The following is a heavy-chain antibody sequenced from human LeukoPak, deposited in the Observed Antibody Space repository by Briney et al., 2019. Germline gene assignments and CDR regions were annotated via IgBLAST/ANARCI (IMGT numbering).Heavy chain of an antibody. CDR3: ARIRSDYFDY. Sequence: SETLSLTCAVSGGSISSGGYSWSWIRQPPGKGLEWIGYIYHSGSTYYNPSLKSRVTISVDRSKNQFSLKLSSVTAADTAVYYCARIRSDYFDYWGQGTLVTVSS. CDR2: IYHSGST. J-gene: IGHJ4*02. CDR1: GGSISSGGYS. V-gene: IGHV4-30-2*01.